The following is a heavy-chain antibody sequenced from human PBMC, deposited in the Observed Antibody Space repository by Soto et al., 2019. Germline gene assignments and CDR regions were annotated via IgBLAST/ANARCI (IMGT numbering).Heavy chain of an antibody. CDR3: ARQPGYCSGGSCYFDY. CDR2: IWYDGSNK. J-gene: IGHJ4*02. D-gene: IGHD2-15*01. CDR1: GFTFSSYG. V-gene: IGHV3-33*01. Sequence: GGSLRLSCAASGFTFSSYGMHWVRQAPGKGLEWVAVIWYDGSNKYYADSVKGRFTISRDNSKNTLYLQMNSLRAEDTAVYYCARQPGYCSGGSCYFDYWGQGTLVTVSS.